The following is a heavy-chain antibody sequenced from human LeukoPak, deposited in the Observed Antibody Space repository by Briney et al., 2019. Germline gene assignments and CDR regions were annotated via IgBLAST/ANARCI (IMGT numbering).Heavy chain of an antibody. J-gene: IGHJ4*02. CDR1: GGSFSGYY. D-gene: IGHD3-10*01. CDR3: AGGSYGEYYFDY. CDR2: INHSGST. V-gene: IGHV4-34*01. Sequence: SETLSLTCAVYGGSFSGYYWSWIRQPPGKGLEWIGEINHSGSTNYNPSLKSRVTISVDTSKNQFSLKLSSVTAADTAVYYCAGGSYGEYYFDYWGQGTLVTVSS.